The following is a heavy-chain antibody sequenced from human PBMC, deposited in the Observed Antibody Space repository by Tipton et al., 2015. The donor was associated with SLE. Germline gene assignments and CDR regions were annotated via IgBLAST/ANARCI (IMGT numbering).Heavy chain of an antibody. V-gene: IGHV4-59*08. CDR3: ARHFYNIGWNHFDN. CDR2: IHHSGSI. J-gene: IGHJ4*02. D-gene: IGHD6-19*01. CDR1: GGSISTYH. Sequence: LRLSCTISGGSISTYHWSWLRQSPGKGLEWIGYIHHSGSINYNPSLRSQVTMSMDTSQNQFSLKLSSVTVADTAVYYCARHFYNIGWNHFDNWGPGTLVTVSS.